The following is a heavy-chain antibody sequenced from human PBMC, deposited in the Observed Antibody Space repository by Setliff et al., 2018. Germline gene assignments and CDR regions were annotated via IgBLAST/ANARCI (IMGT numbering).Heavy chain of an antibody. Sequence: SETLSLTCAVYGGSFSGYYWSWIRQPPGKGLEWIGEINHSGITNYDPSLKSRVTMSVDTSKNQFSLKLNSLTAADTAVYYCARIKWFGETDCFDSWGQGTLVTVSS. D-gene: IGHD3-10*01. CDR1: GGSFSGYY. CDR3: ARIKWFGETDCFDS. V-gene: IGHV4-34*01. CDR2: INHSGIT. J-gene: IGHJ5*01.